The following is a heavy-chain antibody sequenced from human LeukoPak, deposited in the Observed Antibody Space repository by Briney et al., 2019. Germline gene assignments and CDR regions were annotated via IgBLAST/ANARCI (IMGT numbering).Heavy chain of an antibody. D-gene: IGHD5-18*01. CDR1: GFTLSDYS. J-gene: IGHJ4*02. CDR3: ASSLNTVMVSPYYLEY. V-gene: IGHV3-11*04. Sequence: KSGGSLRLSCAASGFTLSDYSMTWVRQAPGQGLEWISFLTSGGVSAFYADSVRGRFTVSRDDARNSLSLYMNTLRADDTAVYYCASSLNTVMVSPYYLEYWGPGTLVSVSS. CDR2: LTSGGVSA.